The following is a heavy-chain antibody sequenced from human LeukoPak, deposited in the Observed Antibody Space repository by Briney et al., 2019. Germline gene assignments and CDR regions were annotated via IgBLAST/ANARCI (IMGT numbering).Heavy chain of an antibody. CDR2: IYYNGNT. CDR3: ARGGLNSSTYYYDYFDY. V-gene: IGHV4-59*01. Sequence: SETLSLTCTVSGGSISSYYCSWIRQPPGRGREGIGYIYYNGNTNYNPSLKSRVTMSVDTSMNQFSLKLSSVAAADSAVYYCARGGLNSSTYYYDYFDYWGQGTLVTVSS. J-gene: IGHJ4*02. D-gene: IGHD3-22*01. CDR1: GGSISSYY.